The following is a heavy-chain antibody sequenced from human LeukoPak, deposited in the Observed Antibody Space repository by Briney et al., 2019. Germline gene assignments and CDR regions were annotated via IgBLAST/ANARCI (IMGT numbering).Heavy chain of an antibody. J-gene: IGHJ5*02. Sequence: SETLSLTCTVSGGSILDSTYYWAWIRQPPGKVLEWIATIFYNGNTHYNPSLKSRVTMSVDTVKNQFSLNLNSVTAADTAVYYCARQSSGYYYGWFDPWGQGTLVTVSS. CDR1: GGSILDSTYY. CDR2: IFYNGNT. D-gene: IGHD3-22*01. V-gene: IGHV4-39*01. CDR3: ARQSSGYYYGWFDP.